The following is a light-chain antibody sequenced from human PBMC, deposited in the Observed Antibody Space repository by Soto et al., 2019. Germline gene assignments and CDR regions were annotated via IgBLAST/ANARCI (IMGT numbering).Light chain of an antibody. Sequence: GDRVTITCRASQTISTWMAWYQQKPGKAPKLLVYDASTLQSGVASRFSGSGSGTEFTLTISSLQPDDFATYYCQQYNSYPRTFGQGTKVDI. CDR2: DAS. J-gene: IGKJ1*01. V-gene: IGKV1-5*01. CDR1: QTISTW. CDR3: QQYNSYPRT.